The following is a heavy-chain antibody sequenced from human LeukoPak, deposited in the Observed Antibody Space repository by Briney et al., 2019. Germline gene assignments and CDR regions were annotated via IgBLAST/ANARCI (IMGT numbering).Heavy chain of an antibody. V-gene: IGHV3-33*01. CDR1: GFTFSSYG. Sequence: GGSLRLSCAASGFTFSSYGMHWVRQAPGKGLEWVAVIWYDGSKKYYADSVKGRFTISRDNSKNTLYLQMNSLRVEDTAVYYCARETVAVAGNWFDPWGQGTLVTVSS. D-gene: IGHD6-19*01. J-gene: IGHJ5*02. CDR3: ARETVAVAGNWFDP. CDR2: IWYDGSKK.